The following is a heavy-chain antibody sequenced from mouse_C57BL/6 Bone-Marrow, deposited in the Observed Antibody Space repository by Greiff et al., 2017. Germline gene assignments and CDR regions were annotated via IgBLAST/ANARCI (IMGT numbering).Heavy chain of an antibody. Sequence: QVQLQQPGAELVKPGASVKLSCKASGYTFTSYWMHWVKQRPGQGLEWIGMIHPNSGSTNYNEKFKSKATLTVDKSSSTAYMQLSSLTSEDSAVYDGARECYGNYVRGWFAYWGQGTLVTVSA. J-gene: IGHJ3*01. CDR1: GYTFTSYW. V-gene: IGHV1-64*01. D-gene: IGHD2-1*01. CDR3: ARECYGNYVRGWFAY. CDR2: IHPNSGST.